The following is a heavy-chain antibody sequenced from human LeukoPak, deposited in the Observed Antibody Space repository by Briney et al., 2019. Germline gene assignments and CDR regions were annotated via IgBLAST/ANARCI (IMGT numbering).Heavy chain of an antibody. CDR2: INRSGST. D-gene: IGHD2-2*02. V-gene: IGHV4-34*01. CDR3: ARVDCSSTSCYKPDAFDI. J-gene: IGHJ3*02. CDR1: GGSFSGYY. Sequence: SETLSLTCAVYGGSFSGYYWSWIRQPPGKGLEWIGEINRSGSTNYNPSLKSRVTISVDTSKNQFSLKLSSVTPADPAVYYCARVDCSSTSCYKPDAFDIWGQGTMVTVSS.